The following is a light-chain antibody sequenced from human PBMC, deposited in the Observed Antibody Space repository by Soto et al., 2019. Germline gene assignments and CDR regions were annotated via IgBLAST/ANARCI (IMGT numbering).Light chain of an antibody. CDR2: GGS. J-gene: IGKJ2*01. V-gene: IGKV3-15*01. CDR1: QNLGSS. CDR3: QQYNYLPPYT. Sequence: EVVMTQSPATLSASPGERVTLSCRASQNLGSSLAWYQQRPGQAPRLLLYGGSTRATGIPARFSGSGSGTEFSVPISCLQSEDFAVYYCQQYNYLPPYTFGQGTNLEFK.